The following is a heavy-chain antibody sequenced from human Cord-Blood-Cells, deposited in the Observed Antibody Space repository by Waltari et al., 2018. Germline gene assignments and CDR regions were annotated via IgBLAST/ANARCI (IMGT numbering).Heavy chain of an antibody. D-gene: IGHD6-6*01. CDR1: GGSFSGYY. CDR2: INHSGST. J-gene: IGHJ2*01. V-gene: IGHV4-34*01. Sequence: QVQVQQWGAGLLKPSETLALTCAVYGGSFSGYYWSWIRQPPGKGRGWIGEINHSGSTNYYPSLKSRVTISVDTTKDQFSLKLSSVTAAYTAVYYCARGRRQLVRYFDLWGRCTLVTVSS. CDR3: ARGRRQLVRYFDL.